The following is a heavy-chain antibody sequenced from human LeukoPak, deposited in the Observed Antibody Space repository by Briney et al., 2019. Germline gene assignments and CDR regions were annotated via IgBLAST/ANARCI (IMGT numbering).Heavy chain of an antibody. Sequence: PGGSLRLSCAASGFTFSSYAMSWVRQAPGKGLEWVSTINGGGVNTHYADSVGGRFTISRDNSKNTLYLQMNSLRAEDTAVYYCTKDRKNTMIVVGFDYWGQGTLVTVSS. CDR3: TKDRKNTMIVVGFDY. V-gene: IGHV3-23*01. J-gene: IGHJ4*02. D-gene: IGHD3-22*01. CDR2: INGGGVNT. CDR1: GFTFSSYA.